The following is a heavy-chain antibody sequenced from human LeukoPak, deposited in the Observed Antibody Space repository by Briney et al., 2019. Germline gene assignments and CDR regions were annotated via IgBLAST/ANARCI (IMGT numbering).Heavy chain of an antibody. CDR1: GGSISSYY. CDR2: IYYSGST. Sequence: SETLSLTCTVSGGSISSYYWSWIRQPPGKGLEWIGYIYYSGSTNYNPSLKSRVTISVDTSKNQFSLKLSSVTAADTAVYYCARVRDSSGYDYYYYMDVWGKGTTITVSS. J-gene: IGHJ6*03. CDR3: ARVRDSSGYDYYYYMDV. D-gene: IGHD3-22*01. V-gene: IGHV4-59*01.